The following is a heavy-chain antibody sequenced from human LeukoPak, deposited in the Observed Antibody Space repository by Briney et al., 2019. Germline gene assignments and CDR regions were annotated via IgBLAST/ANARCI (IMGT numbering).Heavy chain of an antibody. Sequence: SETLTLTCAVYGGSFSGYFWSWVRQPPGKGLEWIGEINHSGSTNYNPSLMSRVTISVDTSKNQFSLKLSSVTAADTAVYYCARHRGTAGWFDPWGQGTLVTVSS. J-gene: IGHJ5*02. CDR3: ARHRGTAGWFDP. V-gene: IGHV4-34*01. CDR1: GGSFSGYF. D-gene: IGHD1-1*01. CDR2: INHSGST.